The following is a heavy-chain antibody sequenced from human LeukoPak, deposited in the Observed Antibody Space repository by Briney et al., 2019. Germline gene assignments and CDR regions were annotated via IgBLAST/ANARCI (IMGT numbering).Heavy chain of an antibody. CDR3: AKDSGWFRFDY. V-gene: IGHV3-7*03. J-gene: IGHJ4*02. Sequence: GGSLRLSCAASGFTFSTSWMTWVRQAPGKGLEWVANIKQDGSDKYYMDSVKGRFTISRDNAKNSLYLQMNSLRAEDTAVYYCAKDSGWFRFDYWGQGTLVTASS. D-gene: IGHD6-13*01. CDR2: IKQDGSDK. CDR1: GFTFSTSW.